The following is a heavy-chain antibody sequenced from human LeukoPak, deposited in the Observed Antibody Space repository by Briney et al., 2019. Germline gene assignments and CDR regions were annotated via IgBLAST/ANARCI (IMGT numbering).Heavy chain of an antibody. CDR3: ARKGMGSPLDF. D-gene: IGHD3-10*01. Sequence: ASVKVSCKTSGFTFTSCGISWMRQAPGQGLEWMAWISANNGDTHYAQRLQGRVTLTTDTSTGTAYMEVRSLRSDDTAVYYCARKGMGSPLDFWGQGTLVTVSS. J-gene: IGHJ4*02. CDR2: ISANNGDT. CDR1: GFTFTSCG. V-gene: IGHV1-18*04.